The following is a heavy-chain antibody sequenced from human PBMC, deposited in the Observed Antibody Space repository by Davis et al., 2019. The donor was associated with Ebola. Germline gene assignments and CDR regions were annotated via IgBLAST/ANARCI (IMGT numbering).Heavy chain of an antibody. CDR3: ARAPTTVTSNWFDP. D-gene: IGHD4-17*01. V-gene: IGHV4-31*03. CDR2: ISYSGPS. CDR1: GGSISSGGYF. Sequence: MPSETLSLTCNVSGGSISSGGYFWGWVRRCPGKGLEWIGFISYSGPSNYNPSLKSRVTISVDTSKNQFSLKLSSVTAADTAVYYCARAPTTVTSNWFDPWGQGTLVTVSS. J-gene: IGHJ5*02.